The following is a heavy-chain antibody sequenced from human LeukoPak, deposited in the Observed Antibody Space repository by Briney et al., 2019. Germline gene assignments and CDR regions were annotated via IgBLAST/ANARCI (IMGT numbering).Heavy chain of an antibody. J-gene: IGHJ3*02. CDR3: AIPGGVTRAFDI. D-gene: IGHD2-8*02. CDR2: IIPIFGTA. CDR1: GGTFSSYA. V-gene: IGHV1-69*06. Sequence: ASVKVSCKASGGTFSSYAISWVRQAPGQGLEWMGGIIPIFGTANYAQKFQGRVTITADKSTSTAYMELRSLRSDDTAVYYCAIPGGVTRAFDIWGQGTMVTVSS.